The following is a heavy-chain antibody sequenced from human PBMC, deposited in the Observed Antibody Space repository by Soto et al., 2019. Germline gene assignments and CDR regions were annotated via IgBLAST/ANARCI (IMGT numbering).Heavy chain of an antibody. CDR2: VYATGTT. V-gene: IGHV4-4*07. CDR3: VRDGSKSLRDWFDP. J-gene: IGHJ5*02. Sequence: PSETLSLTCNVSGGSISKFYWAWIRKTAGNGLEWMGRVYATGTTDYNPSLRSRVAMSVDISKKTFSLRLRSVTGADSGVYYCVRDGSKSLRDWFDPWGQGILVNVS. CDR1: GGSISKFY.